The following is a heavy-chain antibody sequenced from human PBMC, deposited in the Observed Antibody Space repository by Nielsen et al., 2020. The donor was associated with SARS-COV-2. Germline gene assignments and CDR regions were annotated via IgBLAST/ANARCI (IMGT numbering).Heavy chain of an antibody. CDR1: GASFTAYH. J-gene: IGHJ6*03. CDR3: ARGDLVVVPSPLLGLGPIFYYFCLDV. V-gene: IGHV4-34*01. CDR2: INHNGRA. D-gene: IGHD2-2*02. Sequence: SETLSLTCAVHGASFTAYHWSWIRQSPGRGLEWIGEINHNGRANYNPSLKSRVTLSMDKSKNQFSLRLTSVSAADTAVYFCARGDLVVVPSPLLGLGPIFYYFCLDVWGKGTTVIVSS.